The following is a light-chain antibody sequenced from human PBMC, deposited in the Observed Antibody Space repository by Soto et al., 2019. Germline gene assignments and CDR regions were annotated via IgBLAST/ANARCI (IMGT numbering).Light chain of an antibody. V-gene: IGLV2-8*01. Sequence: QSALTQPPSASGSPGQSVTISCTGTKSDIGVYDFVSWYQHHPGKAPRLIVYEVVQRPSGVPDRFSGSKSGNTASLTGSGLLASYEANYFCKSHAGRNTYVCGSGTKLTVL. CDR1: KSDIGVYDF. J-gene: IGLJ1*01. CDR3: KSHAGRNTYV. CDR2: EVV.